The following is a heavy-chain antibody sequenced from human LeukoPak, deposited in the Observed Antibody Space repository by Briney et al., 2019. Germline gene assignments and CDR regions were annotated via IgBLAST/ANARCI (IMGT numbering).Heavy chain of an antibody. CDR3: AKSYYDSSGYLYFQH. J-gene: IGHJ1*01. D-gene: IGHD3-22*01. Sequence: PGGSLRLSCAESGFTFDDYAMHWVRQAPGKSMEWVSLISGDGGSTYYADSVKGRFTISRDNSKNSLYLQMNSLRTEDTALYYCAKSYYDSSGYLYFQHWGQGTLVTVSS. V-gene: IGHV3-43*02. CDR1: GFTFDDYA. CDR2: ISGDGGST.